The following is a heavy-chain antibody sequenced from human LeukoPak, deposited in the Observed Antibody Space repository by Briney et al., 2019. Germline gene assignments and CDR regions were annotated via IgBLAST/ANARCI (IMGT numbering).Heavy chain of an antibody. V-gene: IGHV4-59*08. CDR3: ARQRFLEWYFDY. CDR1: GGTISSYY. CDR2: IYYSGST. D-gene: IGHD3-3*01. J-gene: IGHJ4*02. Sequence: SETLSLTCTVSGGTISSYYWSWIRQSPGKGLEWIGYIYYSGSTNYNPSLKSRVTISVDTSKNQFSLKLSSVTAADTAVYYCARQRFLEWYFDYWGQRTLVTVSS.